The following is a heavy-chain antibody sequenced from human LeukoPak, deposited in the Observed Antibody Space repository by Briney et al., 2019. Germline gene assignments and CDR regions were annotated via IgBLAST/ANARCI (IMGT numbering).Heavy chain of an antibody. V-gene: IGHV1-3*01. Sequence: ASVKGSCKASGYTFTSYAMHWVRQAPGQRPEWMGWINAGNGNTKYSQKFQGRVTITRDTSASTAYMELSSLRPEDTAVYYCARVQSAYCSSSSCYGGYFDYWGQGTLVTVSS. J-gene: IGHJ4*02. CDR2: INAGNGNT. CDR1: GYTFTSYA. CDR3: ARVQSAYCSSSSCYGGYFDY. D-gene: IGHD2-2*01.